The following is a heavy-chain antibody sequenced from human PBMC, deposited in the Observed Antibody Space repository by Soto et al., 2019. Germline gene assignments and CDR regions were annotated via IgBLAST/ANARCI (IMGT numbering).Heavy chain of an antibody. CDR1: GGTFSSYT. CDR2: IIPIIGVT. V-gene: IGHV1-69*08. Sequence: QVQLVQSGAEVKKPGSSVKVSCKASGGTFSSYTITWVRQAPGQGLEWMGRIIPIIGVTKYAQKFQGRVTITADKPTSTAYMEVSSLRSEDTAVYYCARDDGEFYYYYMYVWGKGTTVTVSS. CDR3: ARDDGEFYYYYMYV. D-gene: IGHD4-17*01. J-gene: IGHJ6*03.